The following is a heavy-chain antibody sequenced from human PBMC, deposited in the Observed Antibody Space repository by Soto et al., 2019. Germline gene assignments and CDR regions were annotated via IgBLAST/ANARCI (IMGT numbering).Heavy chain of an antibody. V-gene: IGHV3-48*03. Sequence: GGSLRLSCAASGFTFSSYEMNWVRQAPGKGLEWVSYISSSGSTIYYADSVKGRFTISRGNAKNSLYLQMNSLRAEDTAVYYCARDQSIAVAGRLYFDYWGQGTLVTV. D-gene: IGHD6-19*01. CDR1: GFTFSSYE. CDR3: ARDQSIAVAGRLYFDY. J-gene: IGHJ4*02. CDR2: ISSSGSTI.